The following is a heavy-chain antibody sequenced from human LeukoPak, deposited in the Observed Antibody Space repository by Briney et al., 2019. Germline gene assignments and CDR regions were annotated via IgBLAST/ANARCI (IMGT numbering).Heavy chain of an antibody. CDR2: IIPISGTA. CDR1: EGTFSSYA. V-gene: IGHV1-69*13. CDR3: ARGHTADDAFDI. J-gene: IGHJ3*02. Sequence: ASVKVSCKASEGTFSSYAISWVRQAPGQGPEWMGGIIPISGTANYAQKFQGRVTITADESTSTAYMELSSLRSEDTAVYYCARGHTADDAFDIWGQGTMVTVSS. D-gene: IGHD4-17*01.